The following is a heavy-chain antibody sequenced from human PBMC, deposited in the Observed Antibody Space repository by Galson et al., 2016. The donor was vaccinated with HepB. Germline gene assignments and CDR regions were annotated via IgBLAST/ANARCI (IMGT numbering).Heavy chain of an antibody. CDR2: VYSVGST. CDR3: ARDEISGTTVDY. J-gene: IGHJ4*02. Sequence: SLRLSCAVSGFTVSNNYMSWVRQAPGKGLEWVSLVYSVGSTYYADSVKGRFTISRDNSKNTLYLQMNSLRAEDTAVYYCARDEISGTTVDYWGQGTLVTASS. V-gene: IGHV3-53*01. CDR1: GFTVSNNY. D-gene: IGHD1-7*01.